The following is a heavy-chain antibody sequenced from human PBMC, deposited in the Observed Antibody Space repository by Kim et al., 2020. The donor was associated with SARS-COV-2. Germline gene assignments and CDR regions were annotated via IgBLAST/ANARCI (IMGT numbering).Heavy chain of an antibody. CDR3: ARGEVYDRSIDY. V-gene: IGHV4-59*01. J-gene: IGHJ4*02. Sequence: SETLSLTCTVSGGSISSYYWSWIRQPPGKGLEWIGYIYYSGSTNYNPSLKSRVTISVYTSKNQFSLKLSSVTAADTAVYYCARGEVYDRSIDYWCQGTLVTVSS. CDR1: GGSISSYY. CDR2: IYYSGST. D-gene: IGHD3-3*01.